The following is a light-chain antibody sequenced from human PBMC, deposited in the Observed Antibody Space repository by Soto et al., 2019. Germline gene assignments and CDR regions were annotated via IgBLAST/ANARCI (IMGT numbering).Light chain of an antibody. CDR2: AAS. V-gene: IGKV1-39*01. CDR1: QSISSY. J-gene: IGKJ1*01. CDR3: QQSYSTLLT. Sequence: DIQMTQSTSSLSASVGDRVTITCRASQSISSYLNWYQQKPGKAPKLLIYAASSLQSGVPSRFSGSGSGTDFTLTISSLQPEDFATYDCQQSYSTLLTFGQGTKVDIK.